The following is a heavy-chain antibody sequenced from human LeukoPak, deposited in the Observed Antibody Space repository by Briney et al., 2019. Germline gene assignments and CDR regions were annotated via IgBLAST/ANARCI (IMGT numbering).Heavy chain of an antibody. CDR3: AITEDNWFDP. CDR1: GFTFSDYY. J-gene: IGHJ5*02. V-gene: IGHV3-11*04. Sequence: GGSLRLSCAASGFTFSDYYMSWIRQAPGKGLEWVSYISKGGRTIFYADSVKGRFTISRDNAKNSLFLQMNSLRAEDTAVYYCAITEDNWFDPWGQGTLVTVSS. D-gene: IGHD1-14*01. CDR2: ISKGGRTI.